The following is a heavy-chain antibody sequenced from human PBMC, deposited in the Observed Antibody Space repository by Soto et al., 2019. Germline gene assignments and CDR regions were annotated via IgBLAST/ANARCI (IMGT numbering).Heavy chain of an antibody. CDR1: GGSVTNHH. V-gene: IGHV4-59*08. Sequence: QVQLQQSGPGLVKPSETLSLTCSVSGGSVTNHHLSWIRQPPGKGLEWMGYINYSGSTNYNPSLWSRVTRSVNRPNSQFPLKLTSVTAADTAVYYWAKYFGGGGGRGYWGQGTLVTVSS. D-gene: IGHD2-21*01. CDR2: INYSGST. CDR3: AKYFGGGGGRGY. J-gene: IGHJ4*02.